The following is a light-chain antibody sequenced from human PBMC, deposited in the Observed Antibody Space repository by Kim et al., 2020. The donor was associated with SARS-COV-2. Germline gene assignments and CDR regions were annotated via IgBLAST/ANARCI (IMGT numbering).Light chain of an antibody. J-gene: IGLJ3*02. V-gene: IGLV2-8*01. CDR1: SSDVGGYNY. Sequence: QSVTISCTGTSSDVGGYNYVSWYQQPPGKAPKLMMFEVSKRPSGVPDRFSGSKSGNTASLTVSGLQAEDEADYYCASYGDNNNLVFGGGTKLTVL. CDR3: ASYGDNNNLV. CDR2: EVS.